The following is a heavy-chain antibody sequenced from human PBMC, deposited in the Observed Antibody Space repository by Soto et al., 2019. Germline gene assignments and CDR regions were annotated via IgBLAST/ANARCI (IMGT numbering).Heavy chain of an antibody. CDR3: ARAGAYYYDSSGYLALDY. CDR2: IWYDGSNK. V-gene: IGHV3-33*01. Sequence: GGSLRLSCAASGFTFSSYGMHWVRQAPGKGLEWVAVIWYDGSNKYYADSAKGRFTISRDNSKNTLYLQMNSLRAEDTAVYYCARAGAYYYDSSGYLALDYWGQGTLVTVSS. J-gene: IGHJ4*02. D-gene: IGHD3-22*01. CDR1: GFTFSSYG.